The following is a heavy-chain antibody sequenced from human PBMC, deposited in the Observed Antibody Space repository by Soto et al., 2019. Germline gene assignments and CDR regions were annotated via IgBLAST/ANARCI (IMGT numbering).Heavy chain of an antibody. CDR2: INPATGDT. Sequence: QVHLVQSGAEVQKPGASVRISCQASGYAFTTSAIHWVRQAPGQSLEWMGWINPATGDTKYSQNVRGRVTFALDTSATTAYMDLMSLSSHDTAVYYCARAAGRSKLLPYYFDPWGQGTLVTVSS. CDR3: ARAAGRSKLLPYYFDP. D-gene: IGHD3-10*01. CDR1: GYAFTTSA. J-gene: IGHJ5*02. V-gene: IGHV1-3*01.